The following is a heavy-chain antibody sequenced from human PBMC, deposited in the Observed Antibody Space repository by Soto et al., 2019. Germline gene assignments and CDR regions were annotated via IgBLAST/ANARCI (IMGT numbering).Heavy chain of an antibody. D-gene: IGHD3-16*01. CDR3: ARSYGYYYYYGMDV. CDR2: ISSSSSTI. CDR1: GFTFSSYS. V-gene: IGHV3-48*02. J-gene: IGHJ6*02. Sequence: EVQLVESGGGLVQPGGSLRLSCAASGFTFSSYSMNWVRQAPGKGLEWVSYISSSSSTIYYADSVKGRFTISRDNAKNSLYLQMHSLRDEDTAVYYCARSYGYYYYYGMDVWGQGTTVTVSS.